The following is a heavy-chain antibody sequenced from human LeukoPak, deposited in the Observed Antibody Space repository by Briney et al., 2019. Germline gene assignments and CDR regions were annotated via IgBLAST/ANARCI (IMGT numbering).Heavy chain of an antibody. CDR1: GFTFSGHC. J-gene: IGHJ4*02. V-gene: IGHV3-33*01. CDR2: IWYDGSNK. CDR3: ARESPDY. Sequence: GGSLRLSCAASGFTFSGHCMHWVRQAPGKGLEWVAVIWYDGSNKYYADSVKGRFTISRDNSKNTLYLQMNSLRAEDTAVYYCARESPDYWGQGTLVTVSS.